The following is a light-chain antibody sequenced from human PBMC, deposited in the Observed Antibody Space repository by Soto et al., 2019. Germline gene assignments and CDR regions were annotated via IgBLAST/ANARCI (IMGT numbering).Light chain of an antibody. J-gene: IGKJ1*01. CDR3: QQYKKWPRT. Sequence: EIVMTQSPATLSVSPGERATLSCRASQSVSSNFAWYQQKPGQAPRLLIYDASTRATGIPARFSGSGSGTEFTLTISSLQSEDFAVYYCQQYKKWPRTFGHGTKVDIK. V-gene: IGKV3-15*01. CDR2: DAS. CDR1: QSVSSN.